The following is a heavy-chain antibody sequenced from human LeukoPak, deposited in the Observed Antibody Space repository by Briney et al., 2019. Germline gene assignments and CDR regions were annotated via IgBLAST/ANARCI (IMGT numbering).Heavy chain of an antibody. J-gene: IGHJ5*02. D-gene: IGHD2-2*01. CDR2: ISSSGSTI. Sequence: PGGSLRLSCAASGFTFSDYYMSWIRQAPGKGLEWVSYISSSGSTIYYADSVKGRFTISRDNAKNSLYLQMNSLRAEDTAVYYCARDQRCSTSCYPAARNWFDPWGQGTLVTVSS. V-gene: IGHV3-11*01. CDR1: GFTFSDYY. CDR3: ARDQRCSTSCYPAARNWFDP.